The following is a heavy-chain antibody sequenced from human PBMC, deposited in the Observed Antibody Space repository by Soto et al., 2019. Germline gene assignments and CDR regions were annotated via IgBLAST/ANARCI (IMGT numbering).Heavy chain of an antibody. CDR2: MNADGSEI. CDR3: ARDFSYQRFDH. J-gene: IGHJ4*02. CDR1: GFTFTNFW. V-gene: IGHV3-7*01. Sequence: PGGSLRLSCVASGFTFTNFWICWIRQTPGKGLEWVTNMNADGSEIAYADSVRGRFTVSRDNAKNSVYLQMNSLTVEDMAVYFCARDFSYQRFDHWGQGALVTVSS. D-gene: IGHD3-16*02.